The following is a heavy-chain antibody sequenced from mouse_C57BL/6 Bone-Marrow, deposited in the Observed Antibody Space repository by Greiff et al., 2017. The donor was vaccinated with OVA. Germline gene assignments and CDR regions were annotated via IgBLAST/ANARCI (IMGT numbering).Heavy chain of an antibody. CDR2: SRNKANDYTT. CDR1: GFTFSDFY. D-gene: IGHD2-13*01. Sequence: EVQGVESGGGLVQSGRSLRLSCATSGFTFSDFYMEWVRQAPGKGLEWIAASRNKANDYTTEYSASVKGRFIVSRDTSQSILYLQMNALRAEDTAIYYCARDASDGDYLRGMDYWGQGTSVTVSS. CDR3: ARDASDGDYLRGMDY. J-gene: IGHJ4*01. V-gene: IGHV7-1*01.